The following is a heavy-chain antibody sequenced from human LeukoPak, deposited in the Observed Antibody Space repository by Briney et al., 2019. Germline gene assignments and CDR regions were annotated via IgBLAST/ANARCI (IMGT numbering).Heavy chain of an antibody. CDR3: TGHYYYGMDV. Sequence: PGGSLRLSCAASGVTVSSNYMSWVRQAPGKGLEWVSVIYSGGSTYYADSVKGRFTISKDNSKNTLYLQMNSLRAEDTAVYYCTGHYYYGMDVWVQGTTVTVSS. CDR2: IYSGGST. V-gene: IGHV3-66*01. CDR1: GVTVSSNY. J-gene: IGHJ6*02. D-gene: IGHD1-14*01.